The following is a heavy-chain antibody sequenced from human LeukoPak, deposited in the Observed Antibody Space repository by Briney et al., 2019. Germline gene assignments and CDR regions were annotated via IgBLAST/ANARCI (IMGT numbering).Heavy chain of an antibody. CDR2: VFYSGVT. Sequence: ASETLSLTCVVSSFSISNGFYWVWIRQPPGKGLEWIGNVFYSGVTYYNPSLMSRVTISVDTSKNQFSLKLNSVTAKDPTVYYCARDRGVRTGSATGDFDFWGQGVLVTVSS. CDR1: SFSISNGFY. V-gene: IGHV4-38-2*02. D-gene: IGHD2-8*02. CDR3: ARDRGVRTGSATGDFDF. J-gene: IGHJ4*02.